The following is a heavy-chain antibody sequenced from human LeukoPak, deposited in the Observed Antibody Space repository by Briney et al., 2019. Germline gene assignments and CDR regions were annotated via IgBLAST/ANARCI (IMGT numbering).Heavy chain of an antibody. V-gene: IGHV3-30*18. CDR3: AKDLRSSGWSGWFDP. Sequence: PGRSLRLSCAASGFTFSSYGMHWVRQAPGKGLEWVAVISYDGSNKYYADSVKGRFTISRDNSKNTLYLQMNSLRAEDTAVYYCAKDLRSSGWSGWFDPWGQGTLVTVPS. CDR2: ISYDGSNK. J-gene: IGHJ5*02. D-gene: IGHD6-19*01. CDR1: GFTFSSYG.